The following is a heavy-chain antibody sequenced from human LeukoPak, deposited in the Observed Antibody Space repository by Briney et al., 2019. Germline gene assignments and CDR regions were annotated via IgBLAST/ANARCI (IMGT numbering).Heavy chain of an antibody. D-gene: IGHD1-26*01. CDR1: GFSFNTYR. Sequence: GGSLRLSCAASGFSFNTYRMSWVRQAPGKGLEWVAYIKQGGSETYYVDSVKGRFTISRDDAKNSLDLQMNSLRAEDTALYYCVTGSGSNWGQGTLVTVSS. V-gene: IGHV3-7*01. CDR2: IKQGGSET. J-gene: IGHJ4*02. CDR3: VTGSGSN.